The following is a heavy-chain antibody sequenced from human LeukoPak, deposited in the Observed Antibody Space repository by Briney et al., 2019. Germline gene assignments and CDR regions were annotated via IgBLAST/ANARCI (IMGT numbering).Heavy chain of an antibody. CDR1: GFTFSSYN. J-gene: IGHJ5*02. CDR3: ARGGGSYVNWFDP. V-gene: IGHV3-48*01. Sequence: GGSLRLSCVASGFTFSSYNMNWVRQPPGKGLEWVSYISGSGTTIYYADSVRGRFTISRDNAKSSLYLQMKSLRAEDTAVYYCARGGGSYVNWFDPWRQGSLVAVST. D-gene: IGHD1-26*01. CDR2: ISGSGTTI.